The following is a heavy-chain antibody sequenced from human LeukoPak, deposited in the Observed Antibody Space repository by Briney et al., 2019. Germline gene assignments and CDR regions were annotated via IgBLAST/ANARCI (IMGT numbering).Heavy chain of an antibody. D-gene: IGHD4-17*01. CDR1: GFAFSDYG. V-gene: IGHV3-30*18. Sequence: GRSLRLSCAASGFAFSDYGMHWVRQAPGRGVEWLAVISYDGSNKYYADSVKGRFTISKDKSKNTLYLEMNSLRGEDTAVYYCAKATTVTHSGWFDSWGQGTLVTVSS. CDR3: AKATTVTHSGWFDS. CDR2: ISYDGSNK. J-gene: IGHJ5*01.